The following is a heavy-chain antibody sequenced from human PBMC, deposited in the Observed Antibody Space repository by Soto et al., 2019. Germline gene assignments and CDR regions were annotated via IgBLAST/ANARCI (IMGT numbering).Heavy chain of an antibody. CDR1: GYTFTSYD. V-gene: IGHV1-8*01. Sequence: ASVKVSCKASGYTFTSYDINWVRQATGQGLEWMGWMNPNSGNTGYAQKFQGRVTMTRNTSISTAYMELSSLRSEDTAVYYCARVYCSSTSCSTTYNWFDPWGXGTLVTVSS. CDR2: MNPNSGNT. J-gene: IGHJ5*02. CDR3: ARVYCSSTSCSTTYNWFDP. D-gene: IGHD2-2*02.